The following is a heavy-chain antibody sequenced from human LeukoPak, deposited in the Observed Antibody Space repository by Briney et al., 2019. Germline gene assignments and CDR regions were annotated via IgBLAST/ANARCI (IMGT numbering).Heavy chain of an antibody. V-gene: IGHV3-23*01. CDR3: ANFDYYDSSGYYPTQYYFDY. CDR2: ISGSGGST. Sequence: GGSLRLSCAASGFPFSSYAMSWVRQAPGKGLEGVSAISGSGGSTYYADSVKGRFTISRDNSKNTLYLQMNSLRAEDTAVYYCANFDYYDSSGYYPTQYYFDYWGQGTLVTVSS. D-gene: IGHD3-22*01. CDR1: GFPFSSYA. J-gene: IGHJ4*02.